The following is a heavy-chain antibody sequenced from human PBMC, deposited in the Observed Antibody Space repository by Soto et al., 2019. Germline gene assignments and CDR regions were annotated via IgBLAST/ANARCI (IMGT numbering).Heavy chain of an antibody. CDR1: GFTFSGYS. J-gene: IGHJ4*02. CDR2: FRSGGDDDTT. D-gene: IGHD3-10*01. CDR3: AKKVNSGSGSQFFGY. Sequence: GGPRRLSCAASGFTFSGYSMSGVGQAPGKGLEWVSGFRSGGDDDTTYYADSVRGRFTISRDNSKNTLFLQMNSLRAEDTAIYYCAKKVNSGSGSQFFGYWGQGTLVTVSS. V-gene: IGHV3-23*01.